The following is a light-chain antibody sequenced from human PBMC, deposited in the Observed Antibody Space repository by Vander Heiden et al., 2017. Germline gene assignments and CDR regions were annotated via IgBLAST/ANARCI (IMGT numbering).Light chain of an antibody. CDR1: PSITSD. Sequence: EIVMTQSPATLSVSPVERPTLSCRASPSITSDLAWYQQISGQAPRLLSYGASTRATGVAARFSGSGSGTEFTLTVSSPQSEDFAVYYCQQYTSWPFTFGQGTNLEIK. CDR3: QQYTSWPFT. CDR2: GAS. J-gene: IGKJ2*01. V-gene: IGKV3-15*01.